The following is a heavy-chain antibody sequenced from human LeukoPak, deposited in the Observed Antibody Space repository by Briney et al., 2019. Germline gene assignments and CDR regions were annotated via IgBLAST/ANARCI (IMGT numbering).Heavy chain of an antibody. CDR1: GFTFSSYA. CDR2: ISYDGSNK. CDR3: ARTYDFWSGYLDY. D-gene: IGHD3-3*01. Sequence: GGSLRLSCAASGFTFSSYAMHWVRQAPGKGLEWVAVISYDGSNKYYADSVKGRFTISRDNSKNTLYLQMNSLRAEDTAVYYCARTYDFWSGYLDYWGQGTLVTVSS. V-gene: IGHV3-30-3*01. J-gene: IGHJ4*02.